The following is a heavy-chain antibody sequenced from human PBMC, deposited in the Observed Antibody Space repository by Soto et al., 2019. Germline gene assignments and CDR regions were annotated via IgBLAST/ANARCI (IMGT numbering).Heavy chain of an antibody. CDR1: GFTFSGYS. CDR2: ISSGSKTI. CDR3: AREDILGARSFDY. D-gene: IGHD1-26*01. J-gene: IGHJ4*02. V-gene: IGHV3-48*02. Sequence: PGGSLRLSCAASGFTFSGYSMDWVRRAPGKGLEWISYISSGSKTIFYADSVKGRFSISRDNAKNSQYLQMNSLRDEDTAVYFCAREDILGARSFDYWGQGTLVTVSS.